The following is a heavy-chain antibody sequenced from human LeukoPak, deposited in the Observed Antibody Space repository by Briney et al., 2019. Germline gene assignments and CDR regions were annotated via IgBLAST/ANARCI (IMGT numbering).Heavy chain of an antibody. Sequence: GGSLRLSCAASGFTFSTYAMSWVRQAPGKGLEWLSVITSDADTTSYADSVKGRFTISRDNSKNTLYLQMNSLRVENTAVYYCARSASGYDAWGQGTLVTVSS. CDR1: GFTFSTYA. CDR2: ITSDADTT. V-gene: IGHV3-23*01. J-gene: IGHJ5*02. D-gene: IGHD5-12*01. CDR3: ARSASGYDA.